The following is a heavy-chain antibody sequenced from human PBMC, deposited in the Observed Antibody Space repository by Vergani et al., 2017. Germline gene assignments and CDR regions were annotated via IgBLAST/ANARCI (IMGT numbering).Heavy chain of an antibody. V-gene: IGHV3-21*01. CDR2: LNKNNYYI. CDR1: GFSLSTYT. J-gene: IGHJ6*02. Sequence: EVQLVESGGGLVNPGGCLTLSCVASGFSLSTYTFNWVRQAPGGGLAWASSLNKNNYYIYYADSVKGRFTISRDNAKNSLYLQMNSLRAEDTAVYYCARDGRTRYCSSTSCLMDVWGQGTTVTVSS. CDR3: ARDGRTRYCSSTSCLMDV. D-gene: IGHD2-2*01.